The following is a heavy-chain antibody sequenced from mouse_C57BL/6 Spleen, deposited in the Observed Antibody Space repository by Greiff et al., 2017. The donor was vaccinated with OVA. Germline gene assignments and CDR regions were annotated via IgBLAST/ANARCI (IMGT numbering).Heavy chain of an antibody. CDR2: IDPSDSYT. V-gene: IGHV1-69*01. CDR3: AKGTSYPHYYAMDY. CDR1: GYTFTSYW. J-gene: IGHJ4*01. D-gene: IGHD2-12*01. Sequence: QVQLQQPGAELVMPGASVKLSCKASGYTFTSYWMHWVKQRPGQGLEWIGEIDPSDSYTNYHQKFKGQSTLTVDKSSSTAYMQLSSLTSEDSAVYYCAKGTSYPHYYAMDYWGQGTSVTVSS.